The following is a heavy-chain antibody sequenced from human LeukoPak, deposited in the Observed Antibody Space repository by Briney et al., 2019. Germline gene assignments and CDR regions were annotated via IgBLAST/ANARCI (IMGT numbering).Heavy chain of an antibody. D-gene: IGHD3-3*01. J-gene: IGHJ4*02. V-gene: IGHV3-30*18. CDR3: AKDRQYYDFWSGYFD. Sequence: GGSLRLSCAASGFTFSSYGMHWVRQAPGKGLEWVAVISYDGSNKYYAVSVKGRFTISRDNSKNTLYLQMNSLRAEDTAVYYCAKDRQYYDFWSGYFDWGQGTLVTVSS. CDR2: ISYDGSNK. CDR1: GFTFSSYG.